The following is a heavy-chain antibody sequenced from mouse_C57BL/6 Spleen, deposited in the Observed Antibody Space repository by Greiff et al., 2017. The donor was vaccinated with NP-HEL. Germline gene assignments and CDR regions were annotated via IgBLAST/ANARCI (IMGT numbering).Heavy chain of an antibody. V-gene: IGHV5-17*01. CDR2: ISSGSSTI. D-gene: IGHD2-1*01. Sequence: DVQLVESGGGLVKPGGSLKLSCAASGFPFSDYGMHWVRQAPEKGLEWVAYISSGSSTISYADTVKGRFTFFRYNAKNTLFLQMTSLRSEYTAMYYCATRALPGNSWYFDVWGTGTTVTVSS. J-gene: IGHJ1*03. CDR1: GFPFSDYG. CDR3: ATRALPGNSWYFDV.